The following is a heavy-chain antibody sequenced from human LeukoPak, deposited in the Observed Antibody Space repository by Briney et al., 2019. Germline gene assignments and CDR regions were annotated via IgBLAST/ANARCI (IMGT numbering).Heavy chain of an antibody. CDR3: ARTWEEYYFDY. CDR2: ISYDGSNK. D-gene: IGHD1-26*01. CDR1: GFTFSSYA. Sequence: GGSLRLSCAASGFTFSSYAMHWVRQAPGKGLEWVAVISYDGSNKYHADSVKGRFTISRDNSKNTLYLQMNSLGAEDTAVYYCARTWEEYYFDYWGQGTLVTVSS. J-gene: IGHJ4*02. V-gene: IGHV3-30*04.